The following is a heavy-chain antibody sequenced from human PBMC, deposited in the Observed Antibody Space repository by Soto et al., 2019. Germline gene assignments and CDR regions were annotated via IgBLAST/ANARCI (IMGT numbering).Heavy chain of an antibody. Sequence: SETLSLTCTVSGGSISSYYWSWIRQPPGKRPEWIGYIYYSGGTSYNPSLKSPATISVDTAKNQFSLKLTSVTIADSAVYSCARPTITFAAPSAFDIWGQGPMATVSS. J-gene: IGHJ3*02. CDR1: GGSISSYY. D-gene: IGHD3-16*01. CDR3: ARPTITFAAPSAFDI. CDR2: IYYSGGT. V-gene: IGHV4-59*01.